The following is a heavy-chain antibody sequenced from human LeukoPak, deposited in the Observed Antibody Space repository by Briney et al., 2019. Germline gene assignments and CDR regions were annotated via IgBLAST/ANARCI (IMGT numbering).Heavy chain of an antibody. J-gene: IGHJ6*03. Sequence: GASVKVSCKASGYTFTSYGISWVRQAPGQGREWMGWISAYNGNTNYAQKLQGRVTMTTDTSTSTAYMELTSLRSDDTAVYYCASGVPAAISSHYYMDVWGKGTTVTVSS. D-gene: IGHD2-2*01. V-gene: IGHV1-18*01. CDR1: GYTFTSYG. CDR2: ISAYNGNT. CDR3: ASGVPAAISSHYYMDV.